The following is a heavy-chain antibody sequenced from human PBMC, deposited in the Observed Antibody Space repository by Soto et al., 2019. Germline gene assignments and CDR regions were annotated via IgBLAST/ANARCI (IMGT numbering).Heavy chain of an antibody. CDR3: ARDKGIRGVGTFVYFDY. Sequence: QVQLVQSGAEVKKPGSSVKVSCKASGGTFTRYAITWVRQAPAQGLEWKGGIIPIFGTANYAQKFQGRVPITADESTSTAHMELSSLRSEDTAVDDCARDKGIRGVGTFVYFDYWGQGTLVTVSS. J-gene: IGHJ4*02. D-gene: IGHD1-1*01. V-gene: IGHV1-69*01. CDR1: GGTFTRYA. CDR2: IIPIFGTA.